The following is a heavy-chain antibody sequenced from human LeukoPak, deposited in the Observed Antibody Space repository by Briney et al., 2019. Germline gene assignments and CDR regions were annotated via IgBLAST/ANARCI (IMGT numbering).Heavy chain of an antibody. J-gene: IGHJ4*02. Sequence: PSETLSLTCTVSGGSISNYYWSWIRQPPGKGLEWIGYIYYSGSTNYNPSLKSRVTISVDTSKNQFSLKLRSVTAADTAVYYCARVTGYRIEDYFDYWGQGTLVTVSS. CDR1: GGSISNYY. D-gene: IGHD6-13*01. CDR2: IYYSGST. V-gene: IGHV4-59*01. CDR3: ARVTGYRIEDYFDY.